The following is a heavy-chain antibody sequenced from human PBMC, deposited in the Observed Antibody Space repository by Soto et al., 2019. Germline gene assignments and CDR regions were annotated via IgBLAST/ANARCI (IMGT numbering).Heavy chain of an antibody. J-gene: IGHJ2*01. CDR3: ARETYYSGHVIGNRDF. Sequence: QVQLVESGGGVVQPGGSLRLSCAASGFTFSTYAMQWVRQAPGKGLEWVAVVSSEGGTQFYADSVKGRFTISRDNSKNSLYLQLSSLSIEGAAIYYCARETYYSGHVIGNRDFCVRGTLVTVSS. CDR2: VSSEGGTQ. D-gene: IGHD5-12*01. CDR1: GFTFSTYA. V-gene: IGHV3-30-3*01.